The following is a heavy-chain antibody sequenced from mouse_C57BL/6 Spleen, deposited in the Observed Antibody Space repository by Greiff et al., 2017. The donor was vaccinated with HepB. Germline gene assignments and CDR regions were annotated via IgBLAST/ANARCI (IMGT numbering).Heavy chain of an antibody. Sequence: VKLVESGAELVKPGASVKISCKASGYAFSSYWMNWVKQRPGKGLEWIGQIYPGDGDTNYNGKFKGKATLTADKSSSTAYMQLSSLTSEDSAVYFCARGENYYGSSYDYAMDYWGQGTSVTVSS. CDR1: GYAFSSYW. J-gene: IGHJ4*01. CDR3: ARGENYYGSSYDYAMDY. D-gene: IGHD1-1*01. CDR2: IYPGDGDT. V-gene: IGHV1-80*01.